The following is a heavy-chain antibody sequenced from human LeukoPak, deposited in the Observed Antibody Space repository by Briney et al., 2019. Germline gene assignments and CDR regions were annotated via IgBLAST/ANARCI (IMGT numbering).Heavy chain of an antibody. CDR2: IYHSGST. V-gene: IGHV4-4*02. D-gene: IGHD1-26*01. J-gene: IGHJ3*02. CDR1: GGSISSSNW. CDR3: ARDLGAGGHDAFDI. Sequence: PSGTLSLTCAVSGGSISSSNWWSWVRQPPGKGLEWIGEIYHSGSTYYNPSLKSRVTISVDTSKNQFSLKLSSVTAADTAVYYCARDLGAGGHDAFDIWGQGTMVTVSS.